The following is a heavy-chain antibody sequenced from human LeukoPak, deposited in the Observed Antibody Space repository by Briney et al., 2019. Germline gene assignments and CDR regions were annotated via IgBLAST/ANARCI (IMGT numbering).Heavy chain of an antibody. CDR1: GYTFTSYG. Sequence: ASVKVSCKASGYTFTSYGISWVRQAPGQGLEWMGWISAYNGNTNYAQKLQGRVTMTTDTSTSTAYMELRSLRSDDTAVYYCARGNVILTGYYHFDYWGQGTLVTVSS. J-gene: IGHJ4*02. CDR2: ISAYNGNT. CDR3: ARGNVILTGYYHFDY. D-gene: IGHD3-9*01. V-gene: IGHV1-18*01.